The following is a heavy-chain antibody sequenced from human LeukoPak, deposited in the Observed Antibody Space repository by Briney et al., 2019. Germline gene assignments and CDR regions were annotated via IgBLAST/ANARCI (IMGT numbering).Heavy chain of an antibody. CDR2: IYTSGST. V-gene: IGHV4-4*07. CDR3: ARGGYYGSGNDFRFDP. D-gene: IGHD3-10*01. CDR1: GGSISSYY. J-gene: IGHJ5*02. Sequence: SETLSLTCTVSGGSISSYYWSWIRQPAGKGLEWIGRIYTSGSTNYNPSLKGRVTISVDTSKNQFSLKLNSVTAADTAVYFCARGGYYGSGNDFRFDPWGQGTLVTVSS.